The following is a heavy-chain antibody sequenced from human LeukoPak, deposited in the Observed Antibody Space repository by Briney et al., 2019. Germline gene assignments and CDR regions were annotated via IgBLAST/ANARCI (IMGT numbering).Heavy chain of an antibody. Sequence: HPGRSLRLSCAASGFTFSSYGMHWVRQAPGKGLEWVSYISSSSSTIYYADSVKGRFTISRDNAKNSLYLQMNSLRDEDTAVYYCASEYQLLYPGDYYGMDVWGQGTTVTVSS. D-gene: IGHD2-2*02. CDR1: GFTFSSYG. CDR2: ISSSSSTI. CDR3: ASEYQLLYPGDYYGMDV. V-gene: IGHV3-48*02. J-gene: IGHJ6*02.